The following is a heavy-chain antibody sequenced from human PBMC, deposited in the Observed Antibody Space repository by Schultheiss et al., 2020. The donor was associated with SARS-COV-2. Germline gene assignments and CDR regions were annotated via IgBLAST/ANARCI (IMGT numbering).Heavy chain of an antibody. CDR2: ISNDGSNK. D-gene: IGHD3-22*01. CDR3: ARDSGGYYFDY. Sequence: GGSLRLSCAASGFTFSSYGMHWVRRAPGKGLECVAVISNDGSNKYYADSVKGRFTISRDNSKNTLYLQMNSLRAEDTAVYYCARDSGGYYFDYWGQGTLVTVSS. CDR1: GFTFSSYG. V-gene: IGHV3-30*03. J-gene: IGHJ4*02.